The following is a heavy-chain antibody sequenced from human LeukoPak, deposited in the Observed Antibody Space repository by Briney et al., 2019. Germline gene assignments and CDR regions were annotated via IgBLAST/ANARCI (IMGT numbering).Heavy chain of an antibody. CDR1: GFTFSSYG. CDR2: IRSSGSTN. CDR3: KQKTAYEILTGYPQTFDY. Sequence: GTLRLSCAASGFTFSSYGMSWVRQAPGKGLDWISYIRSSGSTNYYAYSVKVLFTISSTTDKNSLYLQMNSLRAEDTAVFFFKQKTAYEILTGYPQTFDYWGQGTLVTVSS. J-gene: IGHJ4*02. D-gene: IGHD3-9*01. V-gene: IGHV3-48*04.